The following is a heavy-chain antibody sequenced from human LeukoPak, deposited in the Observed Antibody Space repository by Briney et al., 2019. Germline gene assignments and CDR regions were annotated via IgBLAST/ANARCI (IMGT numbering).Heavy chain of an antibody. Sequence: ASVKVSCKASGYTFTGYYMHWVRQAPGQGLEWMGWINPNSGGTNYAQKFQGRVTMTRDMSTSTVYMELSSLRSEDTAIYYWAKEGRGVPGAIAAVKGFDYWGQGTLVTVSS. CDR1: GYTFTGYY. CDR3: AKEGRGVPGAIAAVKGFDY. D-gene: IGHD6-13*01. CDR2: INPNSGGT. V-gene: IGHV1-2*02. J-gene: IGHJ4*02.